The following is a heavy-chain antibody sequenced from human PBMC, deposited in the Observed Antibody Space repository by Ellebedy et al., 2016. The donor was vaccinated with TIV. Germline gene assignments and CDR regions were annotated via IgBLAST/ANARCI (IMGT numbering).Heavy chain of an antibody. J-gene: IGHJ5*02. Sequence: SETLSLXXAVSGGSISSSHWWSWVRQPPGKGLEWIGEINHSGSTNYNPSLKSRVTISVDTSKNQFSLKLSSVTAADTAVYYCAREGARRFDPWGQGTLVTVSS. CDR3: AREGARRFDP. D-gene: IGHD1-14*01. CDR1: GGSISSSHW. V-gene: IGHV4-4*02. CDR2: INHSGST.